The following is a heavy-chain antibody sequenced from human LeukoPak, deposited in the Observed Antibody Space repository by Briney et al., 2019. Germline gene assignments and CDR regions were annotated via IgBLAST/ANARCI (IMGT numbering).Heavy chain of an antibody. V-gene: IGHV4-30-4*01. CDR3: ASAPASVDTAMVYVIDY. D-gene: IGHD5-18*01. CDR2: IYYSGCT. CDR1: GGSISSGDYY. Sequence: SETLSLTCTVSGGSISSGDYYWSWIRQPPGKGLEWIGYIYYSGCTYYNPSLKSRVTISVDTSKNQFSLKLSSVTAADTAVYYCASAPASVDTAMVYVIDYWGQGTLVTVSS. J-gene: IGHJ4*02.